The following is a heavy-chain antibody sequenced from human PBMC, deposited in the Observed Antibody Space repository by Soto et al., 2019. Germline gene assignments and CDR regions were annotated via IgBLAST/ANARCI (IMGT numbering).Heavy chain of an antibody. CDR3: ARTRRVDCGGDSPLLAY. CDR1: EGKRISRGGC. D-gene: IGHD2-21*02. CDR2: IYHSGST. Sequence: SRGVAEGKRISRGGCWSWNKPPPGKGLEWIGYIYHSGSTYYNPSLKSRVTISVDRSKNQFSLKLSSVTAADTAVYYCARTRRVDCGGDSPLLAYRGQGTLVPFSS. J-gene: IGHJ4*02. V-gene: IGHV4-30-2*01.